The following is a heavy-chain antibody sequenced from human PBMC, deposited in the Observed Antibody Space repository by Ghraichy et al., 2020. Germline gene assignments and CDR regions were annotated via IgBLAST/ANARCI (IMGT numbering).Heavy chain of an antibody. D-gene: IGHD1-1*01. CDR1: GGPISSGGYY. CDR2: IYYSGST. V-gene: IGHV4-31*03. J-gene: IGHJ4*02. Sequence: SETLSLTCTGSGGPISSGGYYWSWIRQLPGKGLEWIGYIYYSGSTYYNPSLKSRVTIFVDTSKNQFSLKLTSVTAADTAVYYCARATGGVRHERRFDYWGQGTLVTVSA. CDR3: ARATGGVRHERRFDY.